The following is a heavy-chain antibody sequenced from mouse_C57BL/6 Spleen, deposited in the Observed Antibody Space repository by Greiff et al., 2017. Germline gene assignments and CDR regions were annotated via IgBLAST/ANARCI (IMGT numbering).Heavy chain of an antibody. CDR3: ARDDYYDYDAGGFAY. Sequence: EVQLVESEGGLVQPGSSMKLSCTASGFTFSDYYMAWVRQVPEKGLEWVANINYDGSSTYYLDSLKSRFIISRDNAKNILYLQMSSLKSEDTATYYCARDDYYDYDAGGFAYWGQGTLVTVSA. J-gene: IGHJ3*01. CDR1: GFTFSDYY. CDR2: INYDGSST. D-gene: IGHD2-4*01. V-gene: IGHV5-16*01.